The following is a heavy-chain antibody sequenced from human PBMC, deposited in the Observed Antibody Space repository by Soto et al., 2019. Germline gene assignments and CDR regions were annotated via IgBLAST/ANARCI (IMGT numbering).Heavy chain of an antibody. D-gene: IGHD5-12*01. J-gene: IGHJ6*02. CDR3: AAGGGYSGYDYDGYYYYGMDV. CDR1: GFTFTSSA. CDR2: IVVGSGNT. V-gene: IGHV1-58*01. Sequence: SVKVSCKASGFTFTSSAVQWVRQARGQRLEWIGWIVVGSGNTNYAQKFQERVTITRDMSTSTAYMELSSLRSEDTAVYYCAAGGGYSGYDYDGYYYYGMDVWGQGTTVTV.